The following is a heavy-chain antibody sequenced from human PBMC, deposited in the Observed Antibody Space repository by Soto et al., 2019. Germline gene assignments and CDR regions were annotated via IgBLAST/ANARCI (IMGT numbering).Heavy chain of an antibody. CDR1: GDSISTYY. D-gene: IGHD1-1*01. CDR2: IFYSGGT. V-gene: IGHV4-59*01. J-gene: IGHJ4*02. Sequence: SETRSLTCTVSGDSISTYYWSWIRQPPGKGLQWIGYIFYSGGTAYNPSLKSRVTISLDMSKKQISLKLSSVTTADTATYFCARLQLVQKVIDYWGQGTLVTVSS. CDR3: ARLQLVQKVIDY.